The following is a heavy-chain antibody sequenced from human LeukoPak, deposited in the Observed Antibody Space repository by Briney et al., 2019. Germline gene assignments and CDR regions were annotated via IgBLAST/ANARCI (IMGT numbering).Heavy chain of an antibody. CDR2: IYTSGST. CDR3: ARRGDV. J-gene: IGHJ3*01. V-gene: IGHV4-61*02. Sequence: SQTLSPTCTVSGGSISSGSYYWTWIRQPAGKGLEWIGRIYTSGSTNYNPSLNSRVTISIDTSKNQFSLKLSSVTAADTAVYYCARRGDVWGQGTMVTVSS. CDR1: GGSISSGSYY.